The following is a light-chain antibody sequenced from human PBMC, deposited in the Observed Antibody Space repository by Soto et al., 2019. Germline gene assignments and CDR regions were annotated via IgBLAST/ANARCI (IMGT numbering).Light chain of an antibody. CDR3: CSYAGSQTWV. CDR2: EAT. V-gene: IGLV2-23*01. CDR1: SSDVGNYNH. Sequence: QSALTKPASVSGSPGQSVTISCTGTSSDVGNYNHVSWYQQHPGKAPKLMIYEATQRPSGVSNRFSASKSGNTASLTISGLQAEDESDYYCCSYAGSQTWVFGGGTKLTVL. J-gene: IGLJ3*02.